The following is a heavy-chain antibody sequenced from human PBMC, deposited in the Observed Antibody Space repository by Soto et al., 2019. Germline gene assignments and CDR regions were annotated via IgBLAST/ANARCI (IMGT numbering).Heavy chain of an antibody. V-gene: IGHV1-69*02. Sequence: ASVKVSCKASGGTFSSYTISWVRQAPGQGLEWMGRIIPILGIANYAQKLQGRVTITADKSTSTAYMELSSLRSEDTAVYYCARFFGSDVGKGAVGYNYSYWDVGGKGTTVTVS. J-gene: IGHJ6*03. CDR1: GGTFSSYT. CDR3: ARFFGSDVGKGAVGYNYSYWDV. D-gene: IGHD1-26*01. CDR2: IIPILGIA.